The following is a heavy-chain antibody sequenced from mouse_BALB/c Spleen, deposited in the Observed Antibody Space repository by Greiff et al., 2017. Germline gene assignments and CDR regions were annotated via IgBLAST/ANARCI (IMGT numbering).Heavy chain of an antibody. CDR2: ISSGGSYT. CDR1: GFTFSSYA. J-gene: IGHJ3*01. CDR3: TREAYYGNDGGFAY. V-gene: IGHV5-6-4*01. D-gene: IGHD2-9*01. Sequence: DVKLVESGGGLVKPGGSLKLSCAASGFTFSSYAMSWVRQSPEKRLEWVAEISSGGSYTYYPDSVKGRFTISRDNAKNTLYLQMSSLKSEDTAMYYCTREAYYGNDGGFAYWGQGTLVTVSA.